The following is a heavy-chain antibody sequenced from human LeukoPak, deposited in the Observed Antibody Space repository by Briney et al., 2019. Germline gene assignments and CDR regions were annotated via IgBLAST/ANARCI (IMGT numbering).Heavy chain of an antibody. D-gene: IGHD3-3*01. CDR1: GYTFTSYG. J-gene: IGHJ6*02. CDR2: ISAYNGNT. V-gene: IGHV1-18*01. CDR3: ARDDLGGTAYYDFWSGYYYYYGMDV. Sequence: ASVKVSCKASGYTFTSYGISWVRQAPGQGLEWMGWISAYNGNTNYAQKLQGRVTMTTDTSTSTAYMELGSLRSDDTAVYYCARDDLGGTAYYDFWSGYYYYYGMDVWGQGTTVTVSS.